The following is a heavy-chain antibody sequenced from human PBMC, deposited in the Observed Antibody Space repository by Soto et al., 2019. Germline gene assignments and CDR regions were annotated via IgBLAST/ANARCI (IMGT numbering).Heavy chain of an antibody. CDR3: ARSLVGLAFDY. V-gene: IGHV4-39*01. CDR1: GGSISSSSSY. D-gene: IGHD6-19*01. CDR2: IYYSGST. J-gene: IGHJ4*02. Sequence: QLQLQESGPGLVKPSETLSLTCTVSGGSISSSSSYWGWIRQPPGKGLEWIGSIYYSGSTYYNPSLKSRVTISVDTSKNRFSLKLSSVTAADTAVYYCARSLVGLAFDYWGQGTLVTVSS.